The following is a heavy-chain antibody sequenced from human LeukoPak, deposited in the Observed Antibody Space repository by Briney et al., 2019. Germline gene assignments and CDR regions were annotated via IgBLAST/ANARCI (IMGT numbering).Heavy chain of an antibody. CDR1: GGTFSSYA. J-gene: IGHJ1*01. V-gene: IGHV1-69*13. CDR3: ASMTADTYCGGDCYSQYFQH. D-gene: IGHD2-21*01. CDR2: IIPIFGTA. Sequence: ASVKVSCKASGGTFSSYAISWVRQAPGQGLEWMGGIIPIFGTANYAQKFQGRVTITADESTSTAYMELSSLRSEDTAVYYCASMTADTYCGGDCYSQYFQHWGQGTLVTVSS.